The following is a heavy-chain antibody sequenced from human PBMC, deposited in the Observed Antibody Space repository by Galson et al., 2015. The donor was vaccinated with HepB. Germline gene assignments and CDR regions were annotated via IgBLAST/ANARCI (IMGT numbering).Heavy chain of an antibody. CDR1: GGSFSDYY. CDR2: INHRGNT. CDR3: ARGINSAFDS. V-gene: IGHV4-34*01. Sequence: ETLSLTCAVYGGSFSDYYWNWIRQPPGKGLEWIGDINHRGNTHYSPSLKSRVTISVDTSKNQFSLKLRSVSAAETAVYYCARGINSAFDSWGQGTLVTVSS. J-gene: IGHJ4*02. D-gene: IGHD3-16*01.